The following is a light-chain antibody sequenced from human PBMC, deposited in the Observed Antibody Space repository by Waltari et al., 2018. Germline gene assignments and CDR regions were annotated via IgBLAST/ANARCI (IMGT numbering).Light chain of an antibody. CDR2: AAS. Sequence: IVLTQSPGTPSLSPGERATLSCRASQCVSRALAWYQQNPCQAPRLLIYAASTRATGVPDRFSGSGSGTDFSLTISRLDPEDFAVYYCQHYVNLPVTFGQGTKVEI. J-gene: IGKJ1*01. CDR1: QCVSRA. CDR3: QHYVNLPVT. V-gene: IGKV3-20*01.